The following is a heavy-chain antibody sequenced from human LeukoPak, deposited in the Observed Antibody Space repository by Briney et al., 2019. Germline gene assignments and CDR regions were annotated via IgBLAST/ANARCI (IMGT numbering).Heavy chain of an antibody. CDR3: ARDLSG. CDR2: IYSGGTT. CDR1: GFAFSRDY. Sequence: GGSLRLSCAASGFAFSRDYMSWVRQAPGKGLEWVPVIYSGGTTHYADSVKGRFTISRDNSKNTLYLQMNSLRVEDTAVYYCARDLSGWGQGTLVTVSS. J-gene: IGHJ4*02. V-gene: IGHV3-53*01.